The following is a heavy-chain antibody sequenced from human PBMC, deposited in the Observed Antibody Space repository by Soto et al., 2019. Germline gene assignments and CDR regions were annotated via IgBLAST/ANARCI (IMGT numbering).Heavy chain of an antibody. D-gene: IGHD3-22*01. V-gene: IGHV1-69*13. CDR2: IIPIFGTA. Sequence: ASVKVSCKASGGTFSSYAISWVRQAPGQGLEWMGGIIPIFGTANYAQKFQGRVTITADESTSTAYMELSSLRSEDTAVYYCARDREYYYDSSGPYGPRGNFDYWGQGTLVTVSS. CDR3: ARDREYYYDSSGPYGPRGNFDY. CDR1: GGTFSSYA. J-gene: IGHJ4*02.